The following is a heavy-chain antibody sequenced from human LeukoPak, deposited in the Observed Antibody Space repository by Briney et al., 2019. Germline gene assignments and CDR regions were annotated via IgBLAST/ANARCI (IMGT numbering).Heavy chain of an antibody. CDR2: INHSGST. D-gene: IGHD1-26*01. Sequence: SETLSLTCAVYGGSFSGYYWSWIRQPPGKGLEWIGEINHSGSTIYNPSLKSRVTISADTSKNQFSLMLSSVTAADTAVYYCVRHCDYSGSYACFDYWGQGTLVTVSS. J-gene: IGHJ4*02. CDR1: GGSFSGYY. V-gene: IGHV4-34*01. CDR3: VRHCDYSGSYACFDY.